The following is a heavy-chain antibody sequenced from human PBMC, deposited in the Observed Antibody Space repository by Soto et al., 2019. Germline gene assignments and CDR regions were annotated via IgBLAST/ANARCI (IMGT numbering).Heavy chain of an antibody. CDR3: ARDNYYDSSGYPTHDAFDI. J-gene: IGHJ3*02. V-gene: IGHV1-46*01. Sequence: VASVKVSCKASGYTFTSYYMHWVRQAPGQGLEWMGIINPSGGSTSYAQKLQGRVIMTRDTSTSTVYMELSSLRSEDTAVYYCARDNYYDSSGYPTHDAFDIWGQGTMVTVSS. CDR2: INPSGGST. CDR1: GYTFTSYY. D-gene: IGHD3-22*01.